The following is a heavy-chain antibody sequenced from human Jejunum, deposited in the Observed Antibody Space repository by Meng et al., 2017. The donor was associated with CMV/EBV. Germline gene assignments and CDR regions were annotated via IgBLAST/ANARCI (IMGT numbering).Heavy chain of an antibody. CDR1: GASITVYY. Sequence: QVELKESGQELVKPLATRSLHCTVCGASITVYYYNWIRQPAGKGLEWIGRVYTSGSTNYSPSLKSRVTMSVDTSMKQLSLKLTSVTAADTAVYYCARASNSAGWYGFDYWGQGTLVTVSS. V-gene: IGHV4-4*07. CDR2: VYTSGST. D-gene: IGHD6-19*01. CDR3: ARASNSAGWYGFDY. J-gene: IGHJ4*02.